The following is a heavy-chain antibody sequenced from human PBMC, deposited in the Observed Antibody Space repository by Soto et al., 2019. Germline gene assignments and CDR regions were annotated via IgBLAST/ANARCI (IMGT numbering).Heavy chain of an antibody. V-gene: IGHV3-23*01. J-gene: IGHJ6*02. D-gene: IGHD6-19*01. CDR2: ISGSGGST. CDR1: GFTFSSYA. Sequence: EVQLLESGGGLVQPGGSLRLSCAASGFTFSSYAMSWVRQAPGRGLEWVSGISGSGGSTNYADSVKGRFTISRDNSKKTLNLQMNSLRAEDTAVSYCAKADRTGSGWYSYYAYCLDVWCQGTKGTVAS. CDR3: AKADRTGSGWYSYYAYCLDV.